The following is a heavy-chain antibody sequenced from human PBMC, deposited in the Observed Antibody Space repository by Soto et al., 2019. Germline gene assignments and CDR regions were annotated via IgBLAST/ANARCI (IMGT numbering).Heavy chain of an antibody. J-gene: IGHJ4*02. D-gene: IGHD4-4*01. V-gene: IGHV3-23*01. Sequence: EVQLLESGGGLVQPGGSLRLSCATSGFTFSIYAMSWVRQAPGKGLEWVSAISGSGANTYYADSVKGRFTISRDNSTNTLYLQMNSLSAEDTAVYYCAKAIRVTVDYWGQGPLVTVSS. CDR1: GFTFSIYA. CDR3: AKAIRVTVDY. CDR2: ISGSGANT.